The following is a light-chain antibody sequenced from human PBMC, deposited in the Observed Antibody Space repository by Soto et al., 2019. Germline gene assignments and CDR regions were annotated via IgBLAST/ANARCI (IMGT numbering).Light chain of an antibody. CDR3: EQDNNWPWT. J-gene: IGKJ1*01. Sequence: ERVMTQSPATLSVSPGGRATLSCRASQSISDTLAWYQQKPGQAPRLLIYSASRWATGFPARFSGSGSGTDFTLTISSLQSEDFAVYYCEQDNNWPWTFGQGTKVDIK. V-gene: IGKV3-15*01. CDR2: SAS. CDR1: QSISDT.